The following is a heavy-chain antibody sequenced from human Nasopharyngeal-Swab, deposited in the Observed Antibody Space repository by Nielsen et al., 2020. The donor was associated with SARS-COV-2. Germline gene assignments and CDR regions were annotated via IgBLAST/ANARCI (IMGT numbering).Heavy chain of an antibody. CDR1: GFTFSSYG. D-gene: IGHD4-11*01. CDR3: ARDHLMTVTIPYYYYGMDV. CDR2: IWFDGSNK. Sequence: GGSLRLSCAASGFTFSSYGLHWVRQAPGKGLEWVAVIWFDGSNKYYADSVKGRFTISRDNAKNSLYLQMNSLRAEDTAVYYCARDHLMTVTIPYYYYGMDVWGQGTTVTVSS. J-gene: IGHJ6*02. V-gene: IGHV3-33*01.